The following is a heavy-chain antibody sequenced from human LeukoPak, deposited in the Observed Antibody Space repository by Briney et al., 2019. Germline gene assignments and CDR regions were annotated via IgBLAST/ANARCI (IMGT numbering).Heavy chain of an antibody. CDR1: GFTFSSYW. J-gene: IGHJ4*02. V-gene: IGHV3-74*01. CDR3: ARVSVQLWSSSDY. D-gene: IGHD5-18*01. Sequence: GGSLRLSCAASGFTFSSYWMHWVRQAPGKGLGWVSRINSEGSSTSYADSVKSRFTISRDNAKNTLYLQMNSLRAEDTAVYYCARVSVQLWSSSDYWGQGTLVTVSS. CDR2: INSEGSST.